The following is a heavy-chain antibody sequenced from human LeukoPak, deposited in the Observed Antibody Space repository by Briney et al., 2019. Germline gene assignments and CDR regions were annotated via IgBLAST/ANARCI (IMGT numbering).Heavy chain of an antibody. Sequence: SETLSLTCSVPGASLSGSQYYWGWIRQPPGRPLQWIATIFYTGSTLYNPSLSSRVSLSVDTSKKQISLRLTSVTAADSALYYCARHRGSLKTGYSPKNPLDVWGQGTMVTVSS. D-gene: IGHD3-9*01. CDR1: GASLSGSQYY. V-gene: IGHV4-39*01. J-gene: IGHJ3*01. CDR3: ARHRGSLKTGYSPKNPLDV. CDR2: IFYTGST.